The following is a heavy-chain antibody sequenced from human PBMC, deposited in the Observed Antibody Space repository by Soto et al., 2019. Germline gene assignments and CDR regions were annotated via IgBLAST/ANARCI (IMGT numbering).Heavy chain of an antibody. Sequence: HPGGSLRLSCAASGFTFSSYAMTWVRQAPGKGLEWVSGIGGSGGSTYYADSVKGRFTISRDNSKNTLYLQMNSLRAEDTAVYYCAMPIAVAGTNQDYWGQGTLVTVSS. CDR3: AMPIAVAGTNQDY. J-gene: IGHJ4*01. CDR1: GFTFSSYA. CDR2: IGGSGGST. V-gene: IGHV3-23*01. D-gene: IGHD6-19*01.